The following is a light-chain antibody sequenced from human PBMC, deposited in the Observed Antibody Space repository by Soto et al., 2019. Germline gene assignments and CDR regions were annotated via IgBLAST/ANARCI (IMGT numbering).Light chain of an antibody. Sequence: QSVLTQPASVSGFPGQTITISCTGTSSDIGGYNAVSWYQHHPGKAPKLIIYEVTHRPAGISDRFSASKSGNTASLTISGLQAEDEADYYCNSFRVNHLYVFGTGTKVTVL. CDR2: EVT. CDR3: NSFRVNHLYV. CDR1: SSDIGGYNA. V-gene: IGLV2-14*01. J-gene: IGLJ1*01.